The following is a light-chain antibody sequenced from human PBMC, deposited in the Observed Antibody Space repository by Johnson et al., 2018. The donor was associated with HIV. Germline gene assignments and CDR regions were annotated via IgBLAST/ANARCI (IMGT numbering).Light chain of an antibody. Sequence: QSVLTQPPSVSAAPGQKVTISCSGSSSNIGNNYVSWYQQLPGTAPTFFIFKNNERPSGIPDRFSGSKSGTSATLGITGLQTGDEADSYCGACDTSLSAGGVFGTGTKVTVL. V-gene: IGLV1-51*02. CDR2: KNN. J-gene: IGLJ1*01. CDR3: GACDTSLSAGGV. CDR1: SSNIGNNY.